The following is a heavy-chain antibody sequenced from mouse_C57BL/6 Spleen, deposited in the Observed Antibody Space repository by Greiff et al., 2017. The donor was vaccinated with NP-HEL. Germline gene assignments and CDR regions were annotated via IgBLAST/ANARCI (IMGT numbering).Heavy chain of an antibody. CDR1: GYTFTDYY. D-gene: IGHD1-1*01. CDR2: INPNNGGT. J-gene: IGHJ3*01. V-gene: IGHV1-26*01. CDR3: ARSHYGSSYWFAY. Sequence: EVQLQQSGPELVKPGASVKISCKASGYTFTDYYMNWVKQSHGKSLEWIGDINPNNGGTSYKQKFKGKATFTVDKSSSTAYMELRSLTSEDSAVYYCARSHYGSSYWFAYWGQGTLVTVSS.